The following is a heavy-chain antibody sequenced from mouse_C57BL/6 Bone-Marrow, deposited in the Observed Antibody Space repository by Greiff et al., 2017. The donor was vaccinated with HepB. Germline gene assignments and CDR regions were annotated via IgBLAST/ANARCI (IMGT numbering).Heavy chain of an antibody. CDR3: ARRRRVTGASFAY. J-gene: IGHJ3*01. D-gene: IGHD2-10*02. CDR1: GFTFSSYG. V-gene: IGHV5-6*02. Sequence: EVKLMESGGDLVKPGGSLKLSCAASGFTFSSYGMSWVRQTPDKRLEWVATISSGGSYTYYPDSVKGRFTISRDNAKNTLYLQMSSMKSEDAAMYCCARRRRVTGASFAYWGQGTLVTVSA. CDR2: ISSGGSYT.